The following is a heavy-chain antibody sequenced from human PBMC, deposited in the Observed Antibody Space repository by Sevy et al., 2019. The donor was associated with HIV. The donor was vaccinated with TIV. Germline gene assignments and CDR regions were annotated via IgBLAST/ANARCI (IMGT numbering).Heavy chain of an antibody. J-gene: IGHJ6*03. Sequence: GGSLRLSCAVSGFSFDSYGMTWVRQAPGKGLEWVSGISGSGTRTYYADSVKGRFIISRDNSKNTLYLPMDSLRSEDTAINYWAKGGGGHYDPDEIGYYFYYYNMDVWGKGTTVTVSS. D-gene: IGHD3-22*01. CDR1: GFSFDSYG. CDR3: AKGGGGHYDPDEIGYYFYYYNMDV. CDR2: ISGSGTRT. V-gene: IGHV3-23*01.